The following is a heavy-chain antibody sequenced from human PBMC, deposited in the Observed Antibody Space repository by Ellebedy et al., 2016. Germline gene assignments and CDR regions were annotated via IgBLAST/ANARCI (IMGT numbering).Heavy chain of an antibody. CDR2: INPNSGGT. V-gene: IGHV1-2*02. J-gene: IGHJ4*02. Sequence: ASVKVSXXASGYTFTGYYMHWVRQAPGQGLEWMGWINPNSGGTNYAQKFQGRVTMTRDTSISTAYMELSRLRSDDTAVYYCARLNPNYYGSGSYYFDYWGQGTLVTVSS. D-gene: IGHD3-10*01. CDR1: GYTFTGYY. CDR3: ARLNPNYYGSGSYYFDY.